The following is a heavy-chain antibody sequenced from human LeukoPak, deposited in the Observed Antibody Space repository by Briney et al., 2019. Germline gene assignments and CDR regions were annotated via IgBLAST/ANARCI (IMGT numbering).Heavy chain of an antibody. CDR3: ARERDDYGDYLYYYGMDV. CDR1: GYTFTGYY. V-gene: IGHV1-2*02. D-gene: IGHD4-17*01. CDR2: INPNSGGT. J-gene: IGHJ6*02. Sequence: ASVKVSCKASGYTFTGYYMHWVRQAPGQGLVWMGWINPNSGGTNYAQKFQGRVTMTRDTSISTAYMELSRLRSDDAAVYYCARERDDYGDYLYYYGMDVWGQGTTVTVSS.